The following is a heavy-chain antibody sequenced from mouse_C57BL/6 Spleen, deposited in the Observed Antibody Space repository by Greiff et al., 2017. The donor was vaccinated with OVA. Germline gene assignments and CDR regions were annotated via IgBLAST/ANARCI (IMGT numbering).Heavy chain of an antibody. V-gene: IGHV1-64*01. CDR3: ARGGGSYYFGY. CDR2: IPPNSGST. Sequence: QVQLQQPGAELVKPGASVKLSCKASGYTFTSYWMHWVKQRPGQGLEWIGMIPPNSGSTNYNEKLKSKTTLTVNKSSSTAYMQLSSLTSEDSAVYYCARGGGSYYFGYWGQGTTLTVSS. D-gene: IGHD1-1*02. CDR1: GYTFTSYW. J-gene: IGHJ2*01.